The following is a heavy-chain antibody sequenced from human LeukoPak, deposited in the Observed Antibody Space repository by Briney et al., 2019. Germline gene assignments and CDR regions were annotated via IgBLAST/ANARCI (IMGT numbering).Heavy chain of an antibody. V-gene: IGHV4-39*07. D-gene: IGHD6-13*01. CDR1: GGSVSSNSYY. Sequence: SETLSLTCTVSGGSVSSNSYYWGWIRQPPGKGLEWIGNIYYTGSTYYNPSLKSRVTISVDTSKNQFSLKLSSVTAADTAVYYCAAFGHIPFGAAAGSQHWGQGTLVTVSS. CDR3: AAFGHIPFGAAAGSQH. CDR2: IYYTGST. J-gene: IGHJ1*01.